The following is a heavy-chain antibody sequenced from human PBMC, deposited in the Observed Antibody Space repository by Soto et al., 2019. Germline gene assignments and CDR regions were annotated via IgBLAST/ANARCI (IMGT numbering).Heavy chain of an antibody. CDR2: INTDGSTT. CDR3: ARDAAGEVNWFDP. Sequence: GGSLRLSCAASGFTFSSYWMYWVRQAPGKGLVWVSRINTDGSTTNYADSVQGRFIVSRDNARNTLYLQMNNLRAEDTGVYYCARDAAGEVNWFDPWGQGTLVTVSS. V-gene: IGHV3-74*01. D-gene: IGHD6-13*01. J-gene: IGHJ5*02. CDR1: GFTFSSYW.